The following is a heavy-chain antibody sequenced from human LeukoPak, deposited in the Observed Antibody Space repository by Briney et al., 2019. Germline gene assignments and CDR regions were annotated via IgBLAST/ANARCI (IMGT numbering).Heavy chain of an antibody. V-gene: IGHV3-23*01. D-gene: IGHD2-2*01. Sequence: GGSLRLSCAASGFTFSSYGMTWVRQASGKGLEWVSAISGSGGSTYYADSVKGRFTISRDNSKNTLYLQMNSLRAEDTAVYYCAKDLKYCSSATCYAAFDCWGQGTLVTVSS. CDR1: GFTFSSYG. CDR2: ISGSGGST. CDR3: AKDLKYCSSATCYAAFDC. J-gene: IGHJ4*02.